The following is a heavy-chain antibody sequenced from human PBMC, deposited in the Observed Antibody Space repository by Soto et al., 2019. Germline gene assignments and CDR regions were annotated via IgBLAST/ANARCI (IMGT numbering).Heavy chain of an antibody. CDR1: GYTFTSYA. D-gene: IGHD2-2*02. CDR3: ARVLYRRWFDP. J-gene: IGHJ5*02. CDR2: INAGNGNT. Sequence: QVQLVQSGAEVKKPGASVKVSCKASGYTFTSYAMHWVRQAPGQRLEWMGWINAGNGNTKYSQKLQGRVTITRDTSASPAYMELSSLSSDDTAVYYCARVLYRRWFDPWGQGTLVTVSS. V-gene: IGHV1-3*01.